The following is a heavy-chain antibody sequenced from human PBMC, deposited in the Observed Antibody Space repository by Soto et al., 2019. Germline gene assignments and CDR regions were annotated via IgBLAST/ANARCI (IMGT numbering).Heavy chain of an antibody. Sequence: QIQLVESGGGVVQPGRSLRLSCAASGFSFSPYAFHWARQAPGKGLEWVALVSYDGRNNYYADSVKGRFTISRDNSKNTVYLQMNSLRAEETAVYYCVKGPRMAAANRYCGMDIWGQGPTVTVS. CDR3: VKGPRMAAANRYCGMDI. CDR1: GFSFSPYA. V-gene: IGHV3-30*18. CDR2: VSYDGRNN. J-gene: IGHJ6*02. D-gene: IGHD2-15*01.